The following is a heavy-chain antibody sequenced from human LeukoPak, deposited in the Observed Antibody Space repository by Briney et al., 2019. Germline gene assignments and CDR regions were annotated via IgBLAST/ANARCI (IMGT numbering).Heavy chain of an antibody. J-gene: IGHJ6*03. V-gene: IGHV4-31*03. CDR3: ARGTQGAGYYYYYMDV. Sequence: SETLSLTCTVSGGSISSGGYYWSWIRQHPGKGLEWIGYIYYSGSTYYNPSLKSRVTISVDTSKNQFSLKLSSVTAADTAVYYRARGTQGAGYYYYYMDVWGKGTTVTASS. D-gene: IGHD6-19*01. CDR2: IYYSGST. CDR1: GGSISSGGYY.